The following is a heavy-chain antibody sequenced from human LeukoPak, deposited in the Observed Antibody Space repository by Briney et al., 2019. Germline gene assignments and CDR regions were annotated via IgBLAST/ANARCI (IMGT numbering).Heavy chain of an antibody. J-gene: IGHJ6*02. V-gene: IGHV1-8*01. Sequence: APVKVSCKASGYTFTSYDINWVRQATGQGLEWMGWMNPNSGNTGYAQKFQGRVTMTRNTSISTAYMELSSLRSEDKAVYYCARDVESNYYDSSGYYSYGMDVWGQGTTVTVSS. CDR3: ARDVESNYYDSSGYYSYGMDV. CDR2: MNPNSGNT. D-gene: IGHD3-22*01. CDR1: GYTFTSYD.